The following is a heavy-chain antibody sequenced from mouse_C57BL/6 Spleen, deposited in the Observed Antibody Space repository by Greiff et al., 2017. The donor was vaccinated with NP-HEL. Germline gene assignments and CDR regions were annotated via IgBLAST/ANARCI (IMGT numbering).Heavy chain of an antibody. CDR2: IYPGDGDT. V-gene: IGHV1-82*01. Sequence: VQLQQSGPELVKPGASVKISCKASGYAFSSSWMNWVKQRPGKGLEWIGRIYPGDGDTNYNGKFKGKATLTADNSSSTAYMQLSSLTSEDSAVYFCARREFAYWGQGTLVTVSA. CDR3: ARREFAY. CDR1: GYAFSSSW. J-gene: IGHJ3*01.